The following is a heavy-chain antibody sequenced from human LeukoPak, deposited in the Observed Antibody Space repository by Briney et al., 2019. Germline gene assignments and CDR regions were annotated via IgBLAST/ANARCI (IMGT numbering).Heavy chain of an antibody. CDR2: IIPIFGTA. D-gene: IGHD3-22*01. CDR3: ARDRTAVQYYDSSGYYKAFDM. J-gene: IGHJ3*02. V-gene: IGHV1-69*06. CDR1: GGTFNNYP. Sequence: GASVKVSCKASGGTFNNYPITWVRQAPGQGLELMGRIIPIFGTATYAQKFQGRVTITADKSTSTAYMELSSLRSEDTAVYYCARDRTAVQYYDSSGYYKAFDMWGQGTMVTVSS.